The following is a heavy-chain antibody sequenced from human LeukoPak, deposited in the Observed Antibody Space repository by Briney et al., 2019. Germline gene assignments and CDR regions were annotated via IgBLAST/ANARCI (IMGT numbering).Heavy chain of an antibody. V-gene: IGHV4-39*01. J-gene: IGHJ4*02. CDR3: ARYYDILTGYSIASSGFDY. Sequence: SETLSLTCTVSGGSISSSSYYWGWIRQPPGKGLEWIGSIYYSGSTYYNPSLKSRVTISADTSKNQFSLKLSSVTAADTAVYYCARYYDILTGYSIASSGFDYWGQGTLVTVSS. CDR1: GGSISSSSYY. CDR2: IYYSGST. D-gene: IGHD3-9*01.